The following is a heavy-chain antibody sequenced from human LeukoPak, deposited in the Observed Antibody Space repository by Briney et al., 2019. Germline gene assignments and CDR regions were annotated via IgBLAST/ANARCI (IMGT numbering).Heavy chain of an antibody. CDR2: IYHSGST. D-gene: IGHD1-7*01. V-gene: IGHV4-38-2*02. CDR1: GYSISSGYY. J-gene: IGHJ5*02. CDR3: APYNWNYAWFDP. Sequence: SSETLSLTCTVSGYSISSGYYWAWIRQPPGKGLEWIGSIYHSGSTYYNPSLKSRVTISVDTSKNQFSLRLSSVTAADTAVYYCAPYNWNYAWFDPWGQGTLVTVSS.